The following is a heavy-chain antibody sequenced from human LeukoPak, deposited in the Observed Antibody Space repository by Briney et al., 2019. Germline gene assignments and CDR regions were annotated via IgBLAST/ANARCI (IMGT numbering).Heavy chain of an antibody. CDR2: ISYDGSNK. D-gene: IGHD4-23*01. CDR3: AKEAGGNPGNDY. V-gene: IGHV3-30*18. Sequence: PGGSLRLSCAASGFTFSSYCMHWVRQAPGKGLEWVAVISYDGSNKYYADSVKGRFTISRDNSKNTLYLQMNSLRAEDTAVYYCAKEAGGNPGNDYWGQGTLVTVSS. CDR1: GFTFSSYC. J-gene: IGHJ4*02.